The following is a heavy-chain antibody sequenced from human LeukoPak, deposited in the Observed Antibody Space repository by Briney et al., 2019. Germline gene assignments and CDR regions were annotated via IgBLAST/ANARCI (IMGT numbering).Heavy chain of an antibody. CDR1: EFTFSSYW. Sequence: GGSLRLSCAASEFTFSSYWMTWVRQAPGKGLEWVGNINQDGSETNYVDSVEGRFTISRDNAENSLYLQMNSLRAEDTAVYYCARDEGVSFDYWGPGTLVTVSS. CDR3: ARDEGVSFDY. CDR2: INQDGSET. J-gene: IGHJ4*02. V-gene: IGHV3-7*01.